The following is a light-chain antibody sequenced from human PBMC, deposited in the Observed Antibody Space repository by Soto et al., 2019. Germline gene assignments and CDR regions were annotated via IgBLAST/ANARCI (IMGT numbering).Light chain of an antibody. Sequence: EMVMTQSPATLSVSPGERATLSCRASQSVGSNLAWYQQKPGQAPRLIMYGESTRATGIPDRFSGSGSETELNLTISRLQSEDFAVYYCQQYNNWPITCGQGTRLEIK. CDR3: QQYNNWPIT. J-gene: IGKJ5*01. V-gene: IGKV3D-15*01. CDR2: GES. CDR1: QSVGSN.